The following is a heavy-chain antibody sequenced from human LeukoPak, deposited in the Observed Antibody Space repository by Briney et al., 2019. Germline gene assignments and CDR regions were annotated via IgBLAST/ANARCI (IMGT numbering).Heavy chain of an antibody. V-gene: IGHV3-48*01. CDR1: GFTFTGYS. D-gene: IGHD2-2*02. Sequence: GGSLRLSCAASGFTFTGYSMNWFRQAPGKGLEWVSYITITSDKIYYADSVRGRFTISRDNARNSLYLQMNSLRAEDTAVYYCARDRCGSTSCYIFDYWGQGTLVTVSS. CDR2: ITITSDKI. J-gene: IGHJ4*02. CDR3: ARDRCGSTSCYIFDY.